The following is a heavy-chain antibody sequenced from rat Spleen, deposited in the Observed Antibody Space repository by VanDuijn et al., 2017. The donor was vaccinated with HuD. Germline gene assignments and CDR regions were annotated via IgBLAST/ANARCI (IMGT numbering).Heavy chain of an antibody. V-gene: IGHV5-25*01. Sequence: EVQLVESGGGLVQPGRSMKLSCAASGFTFNNYWMTWIRQTPTKGLEWVASISTGGGNTYYRDSVKGRFTISRDNAKTTLYLQMNSLRSEDTATYYCARHDYSGVITNWFAYWGQGTLVTVSS. J-gene: IGHJ3*01. D-gene: IGHD4-3*01. CDR2: ISTGGGNT. CDR3: ARHDYSGVITNWFAY. CDR1: GFTFNNYW.